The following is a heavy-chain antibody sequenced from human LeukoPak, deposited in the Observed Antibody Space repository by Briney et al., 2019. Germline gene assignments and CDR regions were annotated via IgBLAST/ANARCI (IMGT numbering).Heavy chain of an antibody. J-gene: IGHJ4*02. Sequence: GGSLRLSCAASGFTFSSYSMNWVRQAPGKGLEWVSYISSSSSTIYYAASVKGRFTISRDNSKNTLYLQMDSLRAEDTAVYYCAKDAWYYDSSGYYDYWGQGTLVTVSS. CDR1: GFTFSSYS. D-gene: IGHD3-22*01. CDR2: ISSSSSTI. CDR3: AKDAWYYDSSGYYDY. V-gene: IGHV3-48*01.